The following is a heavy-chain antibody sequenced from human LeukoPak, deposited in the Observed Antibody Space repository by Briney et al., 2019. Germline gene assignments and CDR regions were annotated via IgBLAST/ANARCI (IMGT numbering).Heavy chain of an antibody. Sequence: VASVKVSCKASGGTFSSYAISWVRQAPGQGLEWMGGIIPIFGTANYAQKFQGRVTITADESTSTAYMELSSLRSEDTAVYYCARVDGGNSVANYWGQGTLVTVSS. D-gene: IGHD4-23*01. CDR3: ARVDGGNSVANY. J-gene: IGHJ4*02. CDR1: GGTFSSYA. V-gene: IGHV1-69*13. CDR2: IIPIFGTA.